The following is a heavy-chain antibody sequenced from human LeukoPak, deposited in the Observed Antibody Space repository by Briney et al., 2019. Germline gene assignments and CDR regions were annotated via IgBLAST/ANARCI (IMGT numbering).Heavy chain of an antibody. J-gene: IGHJ5*02. CDR3: VSNSSSSPWFDP. Sequence: PSETLSLTCTVSGGSITSYTHYWGWVRQPPGKGPEWIATVYYTGGTYYNPSLKSRVTISIDTSRNHFSLKLTSVIAADTAMYYCVSNSSSSPWFDPWGQGTLVTVSS. D-gene: IGHD6-6*01. V-gene: IGHV4-39*02. CDR1: GGSITSYTHY. CDR2: VYYTGGT.